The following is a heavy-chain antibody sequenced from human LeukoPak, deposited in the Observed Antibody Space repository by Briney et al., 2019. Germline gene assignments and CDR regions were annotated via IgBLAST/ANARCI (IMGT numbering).Heavy chain of an antibody. CDR2: MNPNSGNT. D-gene: IGHD5-12*01. Sequence: ASVKVSCKASGYTFTSYDINWVRQATGQGLEWMGWMNPNSGNTGYAQKFQGRVTITRNTSISTAYMELSSLRSDDTAVYYCARDRAQGDIVQGYWGQGTLVTVSS. CDR3: ARDRAQGDIVQGY. CDR1: GYTFTSYD. J-gene: IGHJ4*02. V-gene: IGHV1-8*03.